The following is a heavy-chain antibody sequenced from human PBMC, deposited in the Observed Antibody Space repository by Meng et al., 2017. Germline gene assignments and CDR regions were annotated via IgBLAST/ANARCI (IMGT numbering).Heavy chain of an antibody. J-gene: IGHJ4*02. CDR3: ARSERYVLGFDY. CDR1: RYTFPGYY. V-gene: IGHV1-2*06. CDR2: INPNSGGT. D-gene: IGHD3-16*01. Sequence: QFQLLPAGARQQNPGSALNASCTASRYTFPGYYRHCVRQAAGQGLEWMGRINPNSGGTNYAQKFQGRVTMTRDTSISTAYMELSRLKSDDTAVYYCARSERYVLGFDYWGQGTLVTVSS.